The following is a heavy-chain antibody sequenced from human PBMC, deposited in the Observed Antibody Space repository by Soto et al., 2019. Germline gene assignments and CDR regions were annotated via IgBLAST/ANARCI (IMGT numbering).Heavy chain of an antibody. J-gene: IGHJ5*02. V-gene: IGHV1-69*06. D-gene: IGHD2-15*01. CDR3: ARGAECRGYCLTKCTWRDP. CDR2: IIPIFDSP. CDR1: GGSFSTYA. Sequence: SVKVSCKASGGSFSTYAFSWVRQAPGHGLEWMGGIIPIFDSPYYAQNFQGRVTIAADRSTSTVYTVLSSLTPEDTAVYYCARGAECRGYCLTKCTWRDPWGQGTLGTVAS.